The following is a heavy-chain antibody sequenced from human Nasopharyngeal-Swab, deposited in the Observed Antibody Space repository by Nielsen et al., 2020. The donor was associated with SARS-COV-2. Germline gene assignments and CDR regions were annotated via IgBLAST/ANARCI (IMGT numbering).Heavy chain of an antibody. CDR2: IYHSGST. J-gene: IGHJ3*02. Sequence: SETLSLTCTVSGYSISSGYYWGWIRQPPGKGLEWIGSIYHSGSTYYNPSLKNRVTISVDTSKNQFSLKLSSVTAADTAVYYCARATAVRGVTDAFDIWGQGTMVTVSS. CDR3: ARATAVRGVTDAFDI. V-gene: IGHV4-38-2*02. CDR1: GYSISSGYY. D-gene: IGHD3-10*02.